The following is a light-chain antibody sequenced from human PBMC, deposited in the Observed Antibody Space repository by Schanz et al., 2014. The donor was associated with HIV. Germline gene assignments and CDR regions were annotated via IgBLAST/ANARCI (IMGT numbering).Light chain of an antibody. Sequence: SALTQPASVSGSPGQSITISCSGVRNNVGIYDLVSWYPHHPGKGPKLLIYEVTKRPSGVSNRFSGSKSGNTAFLTISDXXXDDEADYYCCSFAXXXXWVFGGGTKVTVL. CDR3: CSFAXXXXWV. CDR1: RNNVGIYDL. J-gene: IGLJ3*02. CDR2: EVT. V-gene: IGLV2-23*02.